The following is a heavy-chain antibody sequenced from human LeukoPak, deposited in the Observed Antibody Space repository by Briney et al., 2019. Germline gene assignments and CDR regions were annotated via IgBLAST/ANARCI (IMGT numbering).Heavy chain of an antibody. J-gene: IGHJ4*02. CDR1: GGSISSYY. D-gene: IGHD2-15*01. V-gene: IGHV4-59*12. CDR3: ARGRYFSGGSCYLYYFDY. Sequence: SETLSLTCTVSGGSISSYYWSWIRQPPGKGLEWIGYIYYSGSTNYNPSLKSRVTISVDTSKNQFSLKLSSVTAADTAVYYCARGRYFSGGSCYLYYFDYWGQGTLVTVSS. CDR2: IYYSGST.